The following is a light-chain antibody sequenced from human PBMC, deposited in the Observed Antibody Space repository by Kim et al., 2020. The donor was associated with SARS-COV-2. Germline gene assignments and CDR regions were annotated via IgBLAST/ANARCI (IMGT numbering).Light chain of an antibody. CDR3: QQYNDWPLIT. V-gene: IGKV3-15*01. Sequence: SPGEGVPLSCRADQSVSNNLAWFQQQPGQAPRLLIHGASTRAAGIPARFSGSGSGTEFTLTISSLQSEDSAVYYCQQYNDWPLITFGGGTKVDIK. J-gene: IGKJ4*01. CDR2: GAS. CDR1: QSVSNN.